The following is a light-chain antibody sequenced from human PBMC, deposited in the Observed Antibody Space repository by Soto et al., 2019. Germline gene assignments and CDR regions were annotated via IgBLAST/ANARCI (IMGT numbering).Light chain of an antibody. Sequence: EIVMTQSPATLSVSPGERATLSCRASQSVSSNLAWYQQKPGQAPRLLIYGASTRPTRIPARFSGSGSGTEFTLSISSLQPEAFAVYYCQQYNNWPLYTFGQGTKLEIK. CDR2: GAS. CDR3: QQYNNWPLYT. CDR1: QSVSSN. J-gene: IGKJ2*01. V-gene: IGKV3-15*01.